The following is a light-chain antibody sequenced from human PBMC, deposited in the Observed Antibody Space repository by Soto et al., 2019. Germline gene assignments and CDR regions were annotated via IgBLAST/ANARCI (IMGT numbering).Light chain of an antibody. CDR1: SSDVGGYNY. CDR2: EVS. J-gene: IGLJ3*02. CDR3: TSFTTISTWV. V-gene: IGLV2-14*01. Sequence: QSVLTQPASVSGSPGQSITISCTGTSSDVGGYNYVSWYQQHPGKAPKLMIYEVSNRPSGVSNRFSGSKSGNTASLTISELQAEDEADYYCTSFTTISTWVFGGGTKVTVL.